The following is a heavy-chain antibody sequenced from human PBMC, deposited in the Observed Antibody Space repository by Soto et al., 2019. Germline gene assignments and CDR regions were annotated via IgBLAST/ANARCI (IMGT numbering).Heavy chain of an antibody. CDR2: IYYSGST. J-gene: IGHJ4*02. CDR1: GGSISSGGYY. D-gene: IGHD6-13*01. V-gene: IGHV4-31*03. CDR3: AREGRQLAYSIDY. Sequence: PSETLSLTCTVSGGSISSGGYYWSWIRQHPGKGLEWIGYIYYSGSTYYNPSLKSRVTISVDTSKNQFSLKLSSVTAADTAVYYCAREGRQLAYSIDYWGQGTLVTSPQ.